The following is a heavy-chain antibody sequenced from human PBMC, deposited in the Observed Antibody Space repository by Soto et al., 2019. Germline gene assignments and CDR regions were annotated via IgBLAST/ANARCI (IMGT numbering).Heavy chain of an antibody. Sequence: QVQLVQSGAEVKKSGASVKVSCKASGYTFTSSDINWVRQATGQGLEWMGWMNPNTGNIGYTQRFQGXVRXXRXLSITTAYMELSGLKSDDTAVYYCARGRIVGAAFDYWGQGTLVTVSS. CDR1: GYTFTSSD. V-gene: IGHV1-8*01. CDR2: MNPNTGNI. CDR3: ARGRIVGAAFDY. J-gene: IGHJ4*02. D-gene: IGHD1-26*01.